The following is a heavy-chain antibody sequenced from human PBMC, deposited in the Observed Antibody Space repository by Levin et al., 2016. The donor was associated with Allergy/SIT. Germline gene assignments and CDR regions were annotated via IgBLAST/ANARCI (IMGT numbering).Heavy chain of an antibody. CDR3: ARHFWSGSYKWGHYFDP. Sequence: GSLRLSCAVSGGSINSGDSWTWVRQSPGKGLQWIGEVYHNGSTAYSPSVRGRAAVSLDTSKNQLSLKLTSVTAADTAVYYCARHFWSGSYKWGHYFDPWGQGILVTVSS. D-gene: IGHD3-3*02. V-gene: IGHV4-4*02. CDR2: VYHNGST. CDR1: GGSINSGDS. J-gene: IGHJ5*02.